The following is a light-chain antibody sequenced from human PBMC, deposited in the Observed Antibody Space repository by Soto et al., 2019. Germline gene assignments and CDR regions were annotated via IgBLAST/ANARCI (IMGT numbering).Light chain of an antibody. Sequence: QSVLTQPPSVSAAPGQKGTISCSGSSSNIGGNSVSWYQQLPGTAPNLLIYDDNQRPSGIPDRFSGSKSGTSATLGITGFQTGDEADYYCGSWDSSMSAYVFGTGTKVTVL. CDR2: DDN. CDR1: SSNIGGNS. J-gene: IGLJ1*01. CDR3: GSWDSSMSAYV. V-gene: IGLV1-51*01.